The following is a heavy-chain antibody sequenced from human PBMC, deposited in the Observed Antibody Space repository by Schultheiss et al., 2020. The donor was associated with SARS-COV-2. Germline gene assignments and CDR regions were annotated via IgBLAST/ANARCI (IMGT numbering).Heavy chain of an antibody. CDR3: ARDRGAHYFDY. J-gene: IGHJ4*02. CDR1: GFTFSGSA. CDR2: ISGSGGST. V-gene: IGHV3-23*01. Sequence: GGSLRLSCAASGFTFSGSAMHWVRQAPGKGLEWVSAISGSGGSTYYADSVKGRFTISRDNSKNTLYLQMNSLRAEDTAVYYCARDRGAHYFDYWGQGTLVTVSS.